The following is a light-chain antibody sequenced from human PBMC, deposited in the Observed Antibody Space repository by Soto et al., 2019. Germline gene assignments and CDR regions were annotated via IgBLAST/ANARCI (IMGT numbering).Light chain of an antibody. J-gene: IGKJ1*01. CDR1: QSVLYSSNNKNF. V-gene: IGKV4-1*01. CDR2: WAS. CDR3: QQYDSTPTWT. Sequence: DIVRTQSPDSLAVSLSERATINCKSSQSVLYSSNNKNFLAWYQQKPGQPPKQLIYWASTRESGVPDRFSGSGSRTDCTLTISSLQAQDVAVYYCQQYDSTPTWTFGQGNKVEIK.